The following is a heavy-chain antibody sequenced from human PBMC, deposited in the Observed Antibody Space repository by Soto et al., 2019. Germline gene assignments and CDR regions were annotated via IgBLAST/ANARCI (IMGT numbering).Heavy chain of an antibody. D-gene: IGHD2-15*01. CDR2: IYYSGST. CDR1: GGSFSGYY. Sequence: SETLSLTCAVYGGSFSGYYWSWIRQPPGKGLEWIGYIYYSGSTNYNPSLKSRVTISVDTSKNQFSLKLSSVTAADTAVYYCARASRGYSNDYWGQGTLVTVSS. V-gene: IGHV4-59*01. CDR3: ARASRGYSNDY. J-gene: IGHJ4*02.